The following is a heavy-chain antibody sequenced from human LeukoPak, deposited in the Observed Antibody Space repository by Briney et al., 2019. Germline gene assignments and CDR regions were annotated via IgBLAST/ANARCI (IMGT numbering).Heavy chain of an antibody. Sequence: GGSLRLSCAASGFTLSNHWMHWVRQAPGKGLVWVSRISGDEIWTSYADSVKGRFIISRDNAKDTLYLQMSSLRTEDAAVYYCAREYNSGPKQTDAFDIWGQGTMVTVSS. CDR3: AREYNSGPKQTDAFDI. D-gene: IGHD5-12*01. CDR1: GFTLSNHW. J-gene: IGHJ3*02. V-gene: IGHV3-74*01. CDR2: ISGDEIWT.